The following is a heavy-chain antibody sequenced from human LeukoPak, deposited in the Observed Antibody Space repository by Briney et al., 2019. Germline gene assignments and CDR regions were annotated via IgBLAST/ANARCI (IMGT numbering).Heavy chain of an antibody. CDR2: INPNSGGT. CDR1: GYTFTGYY. CDR3: AGISYCGDDCYSLDY. D-gene: IGHD2-21*02. V-gene: IGHV1-2*02. J-gene: IGHJ4*02. Sequence: ASVKVSCKASGYTFTGYYMHWVRQAPGQGLEWMGWINPNSGGTNYAQKFQGRVTMTRDTSISAAYMELSRLRSDDTAVYYCAGISYCGDDCYSLDYWGQGTLVRVSS.